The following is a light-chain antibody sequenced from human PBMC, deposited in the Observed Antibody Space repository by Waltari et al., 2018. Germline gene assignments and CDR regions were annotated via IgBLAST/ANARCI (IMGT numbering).Light chain of an antibody. CDR1: QGISNF. V-gene: IGKV1-12*01. Sequence: DIQMTQSPSSVSASIGDRVTITCRASQGISNFLAWYQQKPGKAPRLLIYDASTLQSGVPSRFSGSGYGTDFSLTISSLQPDDFATYSCLHVNSFPITFGGGTKVEIK. CDR2: DAS. J-gene: IGKJ4*01. CDR3: LHVNSFPIT.